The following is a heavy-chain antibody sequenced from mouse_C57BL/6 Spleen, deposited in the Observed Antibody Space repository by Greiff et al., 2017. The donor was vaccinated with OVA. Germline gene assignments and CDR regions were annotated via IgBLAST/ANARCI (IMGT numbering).Heavy chain of an antibody. Sequence: EVQLQQSGPELVKPGASVKIPCKASGYTFTDYNMDWVKQSHGKSLEWIGVINPNTGGSIYNQKFKGKATLTVDKSSRTAYMELRSLTSEDTAVYYCARRGGLAWFAYWGQGTLVTVSA. J-gene: IGHJ3*01. V-gene: IGHV1-18*01. D-gene: IGHD1-1*02. CDR3: ARRGGLAWFAY. CDR1: GYTFTDYN. CDR2: INPNTGGS.